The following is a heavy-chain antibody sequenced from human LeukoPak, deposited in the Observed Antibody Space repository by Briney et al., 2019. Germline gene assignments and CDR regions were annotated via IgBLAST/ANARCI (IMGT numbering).Heavy chain of an antibody. J-gene: IGHJ4*02. Sequence: GGSLRLSCAASGFTFRSYAMSWVRQAPGKGLEWVSVISGSGGSTYYADSVKGRFTISRDNSKNTLYLQMNSLRAEDTAVYYCAKDMITFGGVIVKYFDYWGQGTLVTVSS. CDR2: ISGSGGST. CDR1: GFTFRSYA. V-gene: IGHV3-23*01. D-gene: IGHD3-16*02. CDR3: AKDMITFGGVIVKYFDY.